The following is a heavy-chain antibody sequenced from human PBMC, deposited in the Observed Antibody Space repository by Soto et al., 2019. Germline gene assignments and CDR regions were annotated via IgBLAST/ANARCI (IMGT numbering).Heavy chain of an antibody. J-gene: IGHJ4*02. Sequence: PGGSLRLSCVVSGFTFSTHGMNWVRQAPGKGLEWISFISSTSSPINYADSMKGRFTVSRDNAKNSLYLQVTSLRVEDTAVYYCARAPFDYWGRGTLVTVSS. CDR3: ARAPFDY. V-gene: IGHV3-21*04. CDR1: GFTFSTHG. CDR2: ISSTSSPI.